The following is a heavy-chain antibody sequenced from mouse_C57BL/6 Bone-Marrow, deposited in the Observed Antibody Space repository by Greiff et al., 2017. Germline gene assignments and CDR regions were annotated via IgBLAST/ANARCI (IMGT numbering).Heavy chain of an antibody. CDR1: GFTFSSYA. V-gene: IGHV5-9-1*02. CDR3: TRERCSNDENDLDY. J-gene: IGHJ2*01. D-gene: IGHD2-12*01. Sequence: DVLLVESGEGLVKPGGSLKLSCAASGFTFSSYAMSWVRQTPEKRLEWVAYISSGGDYIYYADTVKGRFTITRDNARNTLYLQMSSLKSEDTAMYYCTRERCSNDENDLDYWGQGTTLTVAS. CDR2: ISSGGDYI.